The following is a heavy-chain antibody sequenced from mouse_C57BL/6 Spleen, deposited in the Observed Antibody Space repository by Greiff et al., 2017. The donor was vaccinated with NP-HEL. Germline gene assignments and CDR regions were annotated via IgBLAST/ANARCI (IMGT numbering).Heavy chain of an antibody. V-gene: IGHV5-12*01. Sequence: EVKLVESGGGLVQPGGSLKLSCAASGFTFSDYYMYWVRQTPEKRLEWVAYISNGGGSTYYPDTVKGRFTISRDNAKNTLYLQMSRLKSEDTAMYYCAREVLSQDAMDYWGQGTSVTVSS. J-gene: IGHJ4*01. D-gene: IGHD1-3*01. CDR3: AREVLSQDAMDY. CDR2: ISNGGGST. CDR1: GFTFSDYY.